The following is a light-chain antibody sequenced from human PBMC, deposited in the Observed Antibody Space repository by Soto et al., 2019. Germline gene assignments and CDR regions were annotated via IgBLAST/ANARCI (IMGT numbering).Light chain of an antibody. Sequence: EIVMMQSPATRSVSPGERATLSCRASQSVSSNLAWYQQKPGQAPGLLIYGASTRATGIPARFSGSGSGTEFTLTISSLQSEDFAVYYCQQYDNWPRTFGQGTKVDI. CDR3: QQYDNWPRT. V-gene: IGKV3-15*01. CDR2: GAS. J-gene: IGKJ1*01. CDR1: QSVSSN.